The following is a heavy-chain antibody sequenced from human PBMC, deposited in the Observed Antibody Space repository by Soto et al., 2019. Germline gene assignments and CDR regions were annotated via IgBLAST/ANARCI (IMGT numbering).Heavy chain of an antibody. V-gene: IGHV4-31*03. CDR2: IYYSGST. Sequence: SETLSLTCTVSGGSISSGGYYWSWIRQHPGEGLEWIGYIYYSGSTYYNPSLKSRVTMSVDTSKNQFSLKLSSVTAADTAVYSCARGFCSGGSCYSGHFGDAFDIWGQGTMVTVSS. D-gene: IGHD2-15*01. CDR3: ARGFCSGGSCYSGHFGDAFDI. J-gene: IGHJ3*02. CDR1: GGSISSGGYY.